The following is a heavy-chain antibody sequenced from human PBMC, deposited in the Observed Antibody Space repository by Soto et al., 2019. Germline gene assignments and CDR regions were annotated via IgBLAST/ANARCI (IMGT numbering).Heavy chain of an antibody. D-gene: IGHD3-22*01. V-gene: IGHV4-59*08. J-gene: IGHJ3*01. CDR2: VYNSGST. CDR3: ARHDYSDRAFDL. Sequence: PSETLSLTCTVSGGSISSNYWTWIRQPPGKGLEWIGYVYNSGSTNYNPSLKSRVTISEDTSKSQFSLKVNSMTAADTAVYYCARHDYSDRAFDLWGQGTMVTVSS. CDR1: GGSISSNY.